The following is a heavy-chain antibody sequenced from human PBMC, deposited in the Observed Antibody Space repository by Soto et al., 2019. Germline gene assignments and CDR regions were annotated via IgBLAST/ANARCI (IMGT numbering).Heavy chain of an antibody. V-gene: IGHV4-59*01. CDR1: GDSINNYY. CDR2: VSYSGGT. Sequence: QVQLQESGPGLVKPSETLSLTCTVSGDSINNYYWSWIRQPPGTGLEWIGYVSYSGGTNYNPSLKSRVTIVVDTSKNQFSLKLSSVPAADTAVYYCARGELFSGRSLDYWGQGTLVTVSS. CDR3: ARGELFSGRSLDY. D-gene: IGHD6-19*01. J-gene: IGHJ4*02.